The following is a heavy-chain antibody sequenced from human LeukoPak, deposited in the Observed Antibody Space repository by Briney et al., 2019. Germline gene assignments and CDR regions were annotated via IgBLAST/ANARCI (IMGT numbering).Heavy chain of an antibody. J-gene: IGHJ5*01. Sequence: PSETLSLTCTVSGASISTYFWSWIRQPAGKRMEWIGRVYASATTYYNPSLRSRVTLSIDTPKNQFSLSLNSVTAADTAVYYCAKTHCGGGSCDKFDSWGQGILVTVSS. V-gene: IGHV4-4*07. CDR1: GASISTYF. CDR2: VYASATT. CDR3: AKTHCGGGSCDKFDS. D-gene: IGHD2-21*01.